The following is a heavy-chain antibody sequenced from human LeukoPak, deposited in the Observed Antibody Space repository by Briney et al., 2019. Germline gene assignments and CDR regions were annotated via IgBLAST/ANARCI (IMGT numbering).Heavy chain of an antibody. CDR1: GYTFTGYY. Sequence: GASVKVSCKASGYTFTGYYMHWVRQAPGKGLQWVGWINPNNGGKNYAQKFQGRVTMTRDRSISTVYMELCRLRSDDTAVYYCAREGAGYKGFLDCWAEGTMVTVSS. V-gene: IGHV1-2*02. CDR3: AREGAGYKGFLDC. J-gene: IGHJ4*02. CDR2: INPNNGGK. D-gene: IGHD5-24*01.